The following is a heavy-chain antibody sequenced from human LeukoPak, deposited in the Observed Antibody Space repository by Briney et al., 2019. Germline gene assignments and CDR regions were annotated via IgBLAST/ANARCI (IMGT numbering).Heavy chain of an antibody. CDR3: ARDFYDSSGYYN. V-gene: IGHV3-23*01. CDR1: GSTFSSSA. D-gene: IGHD3-22*01. Sequence: PGGSLRLSCAASGSTFSSSAMSWVRQAPGKGLEWVSAISNNGGYTYYADSVQGRFTISRDNAKNSLYLQLNSLRAEDTAVYYCARDFYDSSGYYNWSQGTLVTVSS. CDR2: ISNNGGYT. J-gene: IGHJ4*02.